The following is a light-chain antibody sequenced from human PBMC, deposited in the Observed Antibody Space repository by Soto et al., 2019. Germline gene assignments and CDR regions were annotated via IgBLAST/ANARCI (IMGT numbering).Light chain of an antibody. CDR1: QSISRY. Sequence: DIQMTQSPSSLSASVGDRVAITCRASQSISRYLNWYQQKLGKAPKLLIYAASSLQSGVPSRFSGSGSGTDFTLTISSLQPEDFATYYCQQSHTTPLTFGQGTRLEIK. CDR2: AAS. CDR3: QQSHTTPLT. J-gene: IGKJ5*01. V-gene: IGKV1-39*01.